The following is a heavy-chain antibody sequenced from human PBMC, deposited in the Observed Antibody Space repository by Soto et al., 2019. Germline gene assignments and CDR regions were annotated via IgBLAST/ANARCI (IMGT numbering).Heavy chain of an antibody. Sequence: QVQLQESGPGLVKPSQTLSLTCTVSGGSISSGDYYWSWIRQPPGKGLEWIGYIYYSGSTYYNPSLKSRVTISVDTSKNQFSLKLSSVTAADTAVYYCANSRSYGSGSYYTTFDYWGQGTLVTVSS. CDR2: IYYSGST. J-gene: IGHJ4*02. CDR1: GGSISSGDYY. CDR3: ANSRSYGSGSYYTTFDY. D-gene: IGHD3-10*01. V-gene: IGHV4-30-4*01.